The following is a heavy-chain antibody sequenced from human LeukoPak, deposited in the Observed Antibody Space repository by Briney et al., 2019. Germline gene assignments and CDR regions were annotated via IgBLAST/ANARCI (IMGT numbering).Heavy chain of an antibody. CDR1: GFTFSGYA. J-gene: IGHJ5*02. V-gene: IGHV3-23*01. CDR3: AKADSTSLNWFDP. CDR2: INESGGTT. Sequence: GGSLRFYCVASGFTFSGYAMAWVRQAPGNGLVGVSVINESGGTTYYEVFVKGRFTISRDSSKNTLYLQLSSLRAEDTALYYCAKADSTSLNWFDPWGQGTLVTVSS. D-gene: IGHD3-16*02.